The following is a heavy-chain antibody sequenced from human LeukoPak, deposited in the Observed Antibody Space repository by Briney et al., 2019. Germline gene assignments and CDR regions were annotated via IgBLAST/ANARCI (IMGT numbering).Heavy chain of an antibody. CDR1: GFTFSSYA. D-gene: IGHD1-26*01. V-gene: IGHV3-23*01. CDR2: ISGSGGST. CDR3: ARDRGSREDGMDV. J-gene: IGHJ6*02. Sequence: GGSLRLSCAASGFTFSSYAMSWVRHAPGKGLASLSAISGSGGSTYYADSVKGRFTISRDNSKNTLYLQMNRLRAEDTAVYNCARDRGSREDGMDVWGQGTTVTVSS.